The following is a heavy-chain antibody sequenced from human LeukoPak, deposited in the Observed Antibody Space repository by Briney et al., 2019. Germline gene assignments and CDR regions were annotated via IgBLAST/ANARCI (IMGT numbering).Heavy chain of an antibody. V-gene: IGHV4-59*01. CDR1: GGSIRSDY. J-gene: IGHJ5*02. CDR2: IYNSGTI. D-gene: IGHD3-22*01. CDR3: ARTYDSSGYRLPWFDP. Sequence: TSETLSLTCTVSGGSIRSDYWTWIRQPPGKGLEWIGYIYNSGTIKYNQSLKSRITISVDTSKNQFFLELTSVTAADTAVYYCARTYDSSGYRLPWFDPWGQGTLVTVSS.